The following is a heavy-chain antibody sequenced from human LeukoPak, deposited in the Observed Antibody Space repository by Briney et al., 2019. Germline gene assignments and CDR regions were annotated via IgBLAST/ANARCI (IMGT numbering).Heavy chain of an antibody. CDR2: IIPIFGTA. D-gene: IGHD5-18*01. CDR1: GGTLSSYA. CDR3: ARSIPAGGYSYGPFDY. J-gene: IGHJ4*02. Sequence: SSVKVSCKASGGTLSSYAISWVRQAPGQGLEWMGGIIPIFGTANYAQKFQGRVTITADESTSTAYMELSSLRSEDTAVYYCARSIPAGGYSYGPFDYWGQGTLVTVSS. V-gene: IGHV1-69*01.